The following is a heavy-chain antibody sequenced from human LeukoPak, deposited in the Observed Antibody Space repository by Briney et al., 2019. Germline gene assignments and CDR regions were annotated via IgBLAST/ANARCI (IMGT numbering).Heavy chain of an antibody. Sequence: GGSLRLSCAASGFTFSSYAMSWVRQAPGKGLEWVSAISGSGGSTYYADSVKGRFTISRDNSKNTLYLQMNSLRAEDTAVYYCAKARGSYNTGAEYFQHWGQGTLVTVSS. J-gene: IGHJ1*01. V-gene: IGHV3-23*01. CDR3: AKARGSYNTGAEYFQH. D-gene: IGHD1-26*01. CDR1: GFTFSSYA. CDR2: ISGSGGST.